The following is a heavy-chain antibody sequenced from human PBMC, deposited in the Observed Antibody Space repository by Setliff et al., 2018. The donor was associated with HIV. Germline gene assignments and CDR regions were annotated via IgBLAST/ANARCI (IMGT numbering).Heavy chain of an antibody. CDR2: IQSNSIGGTI. CDR1: GFTFSNAW. D-gene: IGHD4-4*01. V-gene: IGHV3-15*01. Sequence: GGSLRLSCAASGFTFSNAWMTWVRQAPGKGLEWLGRIQSNSIGGTILYGASVKGRFTISRDDSTNTLYLQMNSLRTEDTALYYRTTASDSTNYDDGFDLWGQGTMVTVSS. CDR3: TTASDSTNYDDGFDL. J-gene: IGHJ3*01.